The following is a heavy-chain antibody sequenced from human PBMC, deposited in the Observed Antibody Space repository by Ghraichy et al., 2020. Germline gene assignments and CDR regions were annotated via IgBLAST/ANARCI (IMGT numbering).Heavy chain of an antibody. V-gene: IGHV3-7*03. J-gene: IGHJ5*02. Sequence: GGSLRLSCAASGFTFTTYWMSWVRQAPGKGLEWVAKVNQDGSEKYYVDSVKGRFTISRDNAKNSLYLQMNSLRAEDTAVYYCARDNGVVGRFDPWGQGTLVTVSS. CDR2: VNQDGSEK. CDR3: ARDNGVVGRFDP. D-gene: IGHD1-26*01. CDR1: GFTFTTYW.